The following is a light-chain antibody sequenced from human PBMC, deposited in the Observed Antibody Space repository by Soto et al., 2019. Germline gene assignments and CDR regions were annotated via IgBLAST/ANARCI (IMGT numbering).Light chain of an antibody. CDR2: KAS. Sequence: DIQMTQSPSTLSASVGDRVIITCRASQGIGPWLAWYQQKPGKAPKVLIYKASHLEDGVPSRFSGSGSETEFTLTISSLQPGDFATYYCQQYNGYPYSFGQGTQLDVK. V-gene: IGKV1-5*03. CDR1: QGIGPW. J-gene: IGKJ2*03. CDR3: QQYNGYPYS.